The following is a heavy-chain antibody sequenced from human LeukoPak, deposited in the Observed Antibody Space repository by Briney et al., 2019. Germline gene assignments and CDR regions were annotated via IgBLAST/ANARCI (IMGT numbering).Heavy chain of an antibody. D-gene: IGHD3-10*01. J-gene: IGHJ5*02. Sequence: GASVKVSCKASGGTFSSYAISWVRQAPGQGLEWMGWISTYNGNTDYAQKLQGRVTMTTDTSTSTTYMELRSLRSDDTAVYYCARGAPLSGSGPWGQGTLVTASS. CDR1: GGTFSSYA. CDR3: ARGAPLSGSGP. CDR2: ISTYNGNT. V-gene: IGHV1-18*01.